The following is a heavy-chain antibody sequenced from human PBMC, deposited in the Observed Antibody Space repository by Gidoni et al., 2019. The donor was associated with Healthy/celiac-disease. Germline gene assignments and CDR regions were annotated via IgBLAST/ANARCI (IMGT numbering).Heavy chain of an antibody. CDR2: FDPEDGET. Sequence: QVQLVQSGAEVKKPGASVKVSCKVSGYTLTELSMHWVRQAPGKGLEWMGGFDPEDGETIYAQKFQGRVTMTEDTSTDTAYMELSSLRSEDTAVYYCATDRWAAAGLNYYYYGMDVWGQGTTVTVSS. J-gene: IGHJ6*02. CDR1: GYTLTELS. V-gene: IGHV1-24*01. CDR3: ATDRWAAAGLNYYYYGMDV. D-gene: IGHD6-13*01.